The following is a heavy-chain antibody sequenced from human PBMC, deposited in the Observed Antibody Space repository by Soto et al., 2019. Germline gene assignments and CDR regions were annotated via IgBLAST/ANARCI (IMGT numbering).Heavy chain of an antibody. CDR2: IVVGSGNT. V-gene: IGHV1-58*01. D-gene: IGHD3-22*01. CDR3: AAVFSEYYYDSSGYYSDY. Sequence: SVKVSCKASGFPFTSSALQWVRQARGQRLEWIGWIVVGSGNTNYAQKFQERVTITRDMSTSTAYMELSSLRSEDTAVYYCAAVFSEYYYDSSGYYSDYWGQGTLVTVSS. J-gene: IGHJ4*02. CDR1: GFPFTSSA.